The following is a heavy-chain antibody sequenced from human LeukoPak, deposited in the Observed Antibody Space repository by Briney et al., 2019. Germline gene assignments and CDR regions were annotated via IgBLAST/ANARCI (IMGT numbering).Heavy chain of an antibody. CDR2: IYYSGST. CDR3: ARHPPYYFDY. J-gene: IGHJ4*02. CDR1: GGSISSSSYY. Sequence: PSETLSLTCTVSGGSISSSSYYWGWIRQPPGKGLEWIGSIYYSGSTYYNPPLKSRVTISVDTSKNQFSLKLSSVTAADTAVYYCARHPPYYFDYWGQGTLVTVSS. V-gene: IGHV4-39*01.